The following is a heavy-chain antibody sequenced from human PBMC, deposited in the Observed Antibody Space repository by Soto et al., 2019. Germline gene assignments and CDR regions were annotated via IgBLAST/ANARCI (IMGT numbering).Heavy chain of an antibody. CDR3: AKDLWSRGGGMDV. D-gene: IGHD3-10*01. CDR2: ISGSGGST. CDR1: GFTFSSYA. J-gene: IGHJ6*02. Sequence: EVQLLESGGGLVQPGGSLRLSCAASGFTFSSYAMSWVRQAPGKGLEWVSAISGSGGSTDYADSVKGRFTISRDNSKNTLYLQMNGLRAEDTAVYYCAKDLWSRGGGMDVWGQGTTVTVSS. V-gene: IGHV3-23*01.